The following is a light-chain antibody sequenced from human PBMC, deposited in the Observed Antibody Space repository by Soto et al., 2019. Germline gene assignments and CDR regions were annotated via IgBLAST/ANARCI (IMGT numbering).Light chain of an antibody. J-gene: IGLJ2*01. Sequence: QSALTQPASVSGSPGQSITISCTGTSSDVGGYNYVPWYQQHPGKAPKLMIYDVSNRPSGVSKRFSGSKSANTASLTISGLQAEDEADYYCSSYTGSSTYVVFGGGTKLTVL. CDR1: SSDVGGYNY. V-gene: IGLV2-14*01. CDR3: SSYTGSSTYVV. CDR2: DVS.